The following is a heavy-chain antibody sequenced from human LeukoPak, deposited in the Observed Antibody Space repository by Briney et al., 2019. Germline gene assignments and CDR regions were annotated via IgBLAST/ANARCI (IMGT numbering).Heavy chain of an antibody. CDR1: GFTFRSYG. CDR3: ARGRNVDTSMVNDY. D-gene: IGHD5-18*01. Sequence: GGSLRLSCAASGFTFRSYGMHWVRQAPGKGLEWVTVISYDGSNKYYADSVKGRFTISRDNSKNTVYLQMNSLRGEDTAVYYCARGRNVDTSMVNDYWGQGTLVTVSS. V-gene: IGHV3-30*03. CDR2: ISYDGSNK. J-gene: IGHJ4*02.